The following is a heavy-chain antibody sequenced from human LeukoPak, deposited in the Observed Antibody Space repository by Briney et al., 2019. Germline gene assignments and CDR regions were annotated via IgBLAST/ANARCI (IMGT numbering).Heavy chain of an antibody. CDR3: VTDRLRFDT. Sequence: SETLSLTCTVSGGSISSYYWSWIRQPAGKGLEWIGHIYTSGNINYNPSLKSRVTMSVDTSENQFSLKLSSVTAADTAVYYCVTDRLRFDTWGQGTLVTVSS. V-gene: IGHV4-4*07. CDR1: GGSISSYY. J-gene: IGHJ5*02. CDR2: IYTSGNI.